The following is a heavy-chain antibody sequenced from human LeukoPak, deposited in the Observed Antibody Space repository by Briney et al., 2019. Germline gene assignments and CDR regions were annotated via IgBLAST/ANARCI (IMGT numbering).Heavy chain of an antibody. CDR1: GFTFSSYS. V-gene: IGHV3-21*01. J-gene: IGHJ4*02. Sequence: GGSLRLSCAASGFTFSSYSMNWVRQAPGKGLEWVSSISSSSSYVYYADSVKGRFTISRDNAKNSLYLQMNSLRAEATAVYYCAGAPYDSSGYYYYWGQGTLVTVSS. CDR3: AGAPYDSSGYYYY. D-gene: IGHD3-22*01. CDR2: ISSSSSYV.